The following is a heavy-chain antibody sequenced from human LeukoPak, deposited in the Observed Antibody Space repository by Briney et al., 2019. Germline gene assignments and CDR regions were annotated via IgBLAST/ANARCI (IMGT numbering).Heavy chain of an antibody. D-gene: IGHD3-22*01. Sequence: PGGSLRLSCAAPGFTFSSYSMNWVRQAPGKGLEWVSSISSSSSYIYYADSVKGRFTISRDNAKNSLYLQMNSLRAEDTAVYYCARARRTTMISGFDPWGQGTLVTVSS. CDR3: ARARRTTMISGFDP. V-gene: IGHV3-21*01. CDR1: GFTFSSYS. CDR2: ISSSSSYI. J-gene: IGHJ5*02.